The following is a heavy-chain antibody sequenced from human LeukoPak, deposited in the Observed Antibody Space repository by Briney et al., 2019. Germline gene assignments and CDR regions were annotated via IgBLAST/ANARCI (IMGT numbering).Heavy chain of an antibody. CDR2: INHSGST. V-gene: IGHV4-34*01. Sequence: SETLSLTCAVYGGSFSGYYWSWIRQPPGKGLEWIGEINHSGSTNYNPSLKSRVTISVDTSKNQFSLKLSSVTAADTAVYYCARVPVLRYFDWLSNNYYYYYMDVWGKGTTVTVSS. CDR1: GGSFSGYY. J-gene: IGHJ6*03. D-gene: IGHD3-9*01. CDR3: ARVPVLRYFDWLSNNYYYYYMDV.